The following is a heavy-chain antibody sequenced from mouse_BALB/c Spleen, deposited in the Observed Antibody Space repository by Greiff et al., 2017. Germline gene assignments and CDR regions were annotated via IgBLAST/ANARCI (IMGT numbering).Heavy chain of an antibody. Sequence: QVQLKQSGPGLVAPSQSLSITCTVSGFSLTSYGVHWVRQPPGKGLEWLGVIWAGGSTNYNSALMSRLSISKDNSKSQVFLKMNSLQTDDTAMYYCAREGYYGSSYVNFDYWGQGTTLTVSS. J-gene: IGHJ2*01. D-gene: IGHD1-1*01. CDR1: GFSLTSYG. V-gene: IGHV2-9*02. CDR3: AREGYYGSSYVNFDY. CDR2: IWAGGST.